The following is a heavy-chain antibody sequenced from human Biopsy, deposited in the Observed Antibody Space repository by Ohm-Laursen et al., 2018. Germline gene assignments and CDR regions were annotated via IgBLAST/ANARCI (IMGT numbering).Heavy chain of an antibody. CDR2: VHPNSGAT. CDR1: GYTFNDYF. J-gene: IGHJ4*02. D-gene: IGHD3-10*01. Sequence: ASVKVSCKASGYTFNDYFIHWVRQSPGRGLEWMGWVHPNSGATNSAEKFRGRVTLTRDTSIGAVYIELRRLKSDDAAVYYCARDRMTDVFGGPTRTDVFDSWGQGTPVTVSS. V-gene: IGHV1-2*02. CDR3: ARDRMTDVFGGPTRTDVFDS.